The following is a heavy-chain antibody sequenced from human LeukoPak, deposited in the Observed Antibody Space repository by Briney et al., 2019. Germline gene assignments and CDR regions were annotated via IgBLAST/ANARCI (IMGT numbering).Heavy chain of an antibody. CDR1: GGSISSGSYY. CDR3: ARADQWHPADY. CDR2: IYTSGST. J-gene: IGHJ4*02. D-gene: IGHD6-19*01. Sequence: PSETLSLTCTVSGGSISSGSYYWSWIRQPAGKGLEWIGRIYTSGSTSYNPSLKSRVTISVDTSKNQFSLKLSSVAAADTAVYYCARADQWHPADYWGQGTLVTVSS. V-gene: IGHV4-61*02.